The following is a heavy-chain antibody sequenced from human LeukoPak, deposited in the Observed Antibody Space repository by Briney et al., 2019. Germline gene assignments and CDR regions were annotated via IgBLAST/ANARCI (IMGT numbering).Heavy chain of an antibody. D-gene: IGHD3-3*01. CDR1: GYTFTSYG. CDR3: ARNDFWSGYHYYYYYMDV. CDR2: ISAYNGNT. Sequence: ASVKVSCKASGYTFTSYGISWVRQAPGQGLEWMGWISAYNGNTNYAQKLQGRVTITADKSTSTAYMELSSLRSEDTAVYYCARNDFWSGYHYYYYYMDVWGKGTTVTISS. V-gene: IGHV1-18*01. J-gene: IGHJ6*03.